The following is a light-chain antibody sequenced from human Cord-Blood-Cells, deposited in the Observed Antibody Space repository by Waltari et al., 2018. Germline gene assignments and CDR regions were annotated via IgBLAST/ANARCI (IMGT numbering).Light chain of an antibody. Sequence: QSALTQPRSVSGSPGQSVTISRTGTSSDVGGYNYVSWYQQHPGKAPKLMIYDVSKRPSGVPDRFSGAKSVNTASLTIAGLQAEDEADYYCCSYAGSYTLAVVFGGGTKLTFL. V-gene: IGLV2-11*01. CDR3: CSYAGSYTLAVV. CDR1: SSDVGGYNY. CDR2: DVS. J-gene: IGLJ2*01.